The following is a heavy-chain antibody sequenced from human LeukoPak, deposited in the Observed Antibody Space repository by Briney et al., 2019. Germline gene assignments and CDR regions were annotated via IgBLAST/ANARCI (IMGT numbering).Heavy chain of an antibody. CDR2: ITGSGGDA. D-gene: IGHD2-15*01. J-gene: IGHJ4*02. V-gene: IGHV3-23*01. Sequence: PGGSLRLSCAASGFTFSNYAMNWVRQAPGKGLEWVSSITGSGGDAYYADSVKGRFTISRDNSKTTLDLQMNSLRAEDTAVSYCAKGLKGCSGSSCYYFFDFWGQGALITVSS. CDR3: AKGLKGCSGSSCYYFFDF. CDR1: GFTFSNYA.